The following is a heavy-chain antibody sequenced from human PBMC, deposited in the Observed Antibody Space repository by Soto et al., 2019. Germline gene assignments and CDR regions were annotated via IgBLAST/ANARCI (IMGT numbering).Heavy chain of an antibody. CDR2: IYYSGST. J-gene: IGHJ4*02. D-gene: IGHD3-10*01. CDR3: AIGVTMVRGVIPPDY. V-gene: IGHV4-31*03. Sequence: SETLSLTCTVSGGSISSGGYYWSWIRQHPGKGLEWIGYIYYSGSTYYNPSLKSRVTISVDTSKNQFSLKLSSVTAADTAVYYCAIGVTMVRGVIPPDYWGQGTLVTVSS. CDR1: GGSISSGGYY.